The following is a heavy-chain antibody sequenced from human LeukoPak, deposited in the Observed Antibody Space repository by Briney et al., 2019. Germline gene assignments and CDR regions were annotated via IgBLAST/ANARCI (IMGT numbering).Heavy chain of an antibody. CDR1: GGSISSSSYY. J-gene: IGHJ3*02. Sequence: SETLSLTCTVSGGSISSSSYYWGWIRQPPGKGLEWIGSIYYSGSTYYNPSLKSRVTISVDTSKNQFSLKLSSVTAADTAVYYCARDGVSMTTVTTLAFDIWGQGTMVTVSS. V-gene: IGHV4-39*07. D-gene: IGHD4-17*01. CDR3: ARDGVSMTTVTTLAFDI. CDR2: IYYSGST.